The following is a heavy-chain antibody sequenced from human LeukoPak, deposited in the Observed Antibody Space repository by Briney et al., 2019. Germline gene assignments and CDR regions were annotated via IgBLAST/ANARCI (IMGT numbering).Heavy chain of an antibody. CDR1: GFTFSSSA. J-gene: IGHJ4*02. D-gene: IGHD4-17*01. CDR2: IGVSGAYT. V-gene: IGHV3-23*01. Sequence: GGFLRLSCGASGFTFSSSAMNWVRRAPGKGLEGVSAIGVSGAYTFYADSVKGWFTISRDNSRNTLYLQMNSLRAEDTAVYYCAKRPTMTTVTTPSWRVCDSWGQGTLVTVSS. CDR3: AKRPTMTTVTTPSWRVCDS.